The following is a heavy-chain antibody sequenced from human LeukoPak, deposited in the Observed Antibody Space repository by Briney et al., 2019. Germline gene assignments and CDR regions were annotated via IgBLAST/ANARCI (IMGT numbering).Heavy chain of an antibody. CDR2: ISSRGSTI. Sequence: GGALRLSCAASGFTFSGYEMNWVRQAPGKGLEWVSYISSRGSTIYYADSVKGRVTLSRDNAKNSLYLQMNSLRADDTAVYYCARAWGSAPGDYWGQGTLVTVSS. CDR1: GFTFSGYE. CDR3: ARAWGSAPGDY. J-gene: IGHJ4*02. V-gene: IGHV3-48*03. D-gene: IGHD3-16*01.